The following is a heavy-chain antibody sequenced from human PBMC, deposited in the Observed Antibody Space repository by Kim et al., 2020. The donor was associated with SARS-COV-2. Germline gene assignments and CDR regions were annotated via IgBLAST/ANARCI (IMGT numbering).Heavy chain of an antibody. Sequence: NPPLKSRLTISVDTSKNQFSLNLGSVTAADTALYFCARGLTTVSSDAFDIWGQGTMVTVSS. D-gene: IGHD4-17*01. V-gene: IGHV4-30-4*07. CDR3: ARGLTTVSSDAFDI. J-gene: IGHJ3*02.